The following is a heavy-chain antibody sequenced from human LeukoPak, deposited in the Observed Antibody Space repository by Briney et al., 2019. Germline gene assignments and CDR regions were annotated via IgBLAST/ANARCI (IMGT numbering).Heavy chain of an antibody. J-gene: IGHJ3*01. CDR2: TTSSGSTI. V-gene: IGHV3-48*04. Sequence: PGGSLRLSCAASGFTFSSYNMNWVRQAPGKGLEWVSYTTSSGSTIYYADSVKGRFTISRDNAKNSLYLQMNSLRAEDTAVYYCAREGSAFDLWGQGTMVTVSS. CDR3: AREGSAFDL. CDR1: GFTFSSYN.